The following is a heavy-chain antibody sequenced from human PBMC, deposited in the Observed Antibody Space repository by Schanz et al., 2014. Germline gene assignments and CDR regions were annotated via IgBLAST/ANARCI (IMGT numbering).Heavy chain of an antibody. CDR3: ARGWGYDALTGYVF. J-gene: IGHJ4*02. CDR1: GYTFRHYG. Sequence: QVQLVQSGGEVKKPGASVKVSCKASGYTFRHYGISWLRQAPGQGLEWMGYISGYNGNTNYAPKVQDRVTMTTDTSTSIAYMELRSLRSDDTAVYYCARGWGYDALTGYVFWGQGTLVTVSS. CDR2: ISGYNGNT. D-gene: IGHD3-9*01. V-gene: IGHV1-18*04.